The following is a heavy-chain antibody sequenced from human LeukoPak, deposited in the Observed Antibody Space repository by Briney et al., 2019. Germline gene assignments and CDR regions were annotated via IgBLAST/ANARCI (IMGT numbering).Heavy chain of an antibody. Sequence: ASVTVSCTASGYTFTSYGISWVRQAPGQGLEWMGWISAYNGNTNYAQKLQGRVTMTTETSTSTAYMELRSLRSDDTAVYYCARALRTSPYYYYGMDVWGQGTTVTVSS. CDR3: ARALRTSPYYYYGMDV. D-gene: IGHD2-2*01. V-gene: IGHV1-18*01. CDR1: GYTFTSYG. CDR2: ISAYNGNT. J-gene: IGHJ6*02.